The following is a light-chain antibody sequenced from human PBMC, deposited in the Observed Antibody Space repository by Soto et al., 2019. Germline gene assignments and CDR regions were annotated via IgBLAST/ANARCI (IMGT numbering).Light chain of an antibody. CDR2: DAS. J-gene: IGKJ1*01. V-gene: IGKV3-11*01. CDR1: QSVSSY. Sequence: EIVLTQLPGTLSLSPGERATLSCRASQSVSSYLAWYQQKPGQAPRLLIYDASNRATGIPARFSGSGSGTDFTLTISSLEPEDFAVYYCQQRSNWPWTFGQGTEVDI. CDR3: QQRSNWPWT.